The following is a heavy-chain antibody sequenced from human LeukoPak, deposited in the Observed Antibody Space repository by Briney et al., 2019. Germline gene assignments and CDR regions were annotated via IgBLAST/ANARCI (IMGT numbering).Heavy chain of an antibody. CDR2: IFPRDSDT. CDR1: GYSFTSYW. CDR3: ARFRDFGVVSGDY. D-gene: IGHD3-3*01. Sequence: GESLKISCKGSGYSFTSYWIGWMRQMPGKGLEWMGIIFPRDSDTRYSPSFQGQVTISVDKSISTAYLQWSSLKASDSAMYYCARFRDFGVVSGDYWGQGTLVTVSS. J-gene: IGHJ4*02. V-gene: IGHV5-51*01.